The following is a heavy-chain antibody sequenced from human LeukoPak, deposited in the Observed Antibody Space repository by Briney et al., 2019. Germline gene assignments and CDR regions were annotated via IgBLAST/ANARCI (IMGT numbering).Heavy chain of an antibody. CDR3: ARGAVAAAGTGWFDP. V-gene: IGHV4-34*01. Sequence: PSETLSLTCAVYGGSFSGYYWSWIRQPPGKGLEWIGEINHSGSTNYNPSLKSRVTISVDTSKNQFSLKLSSVTAADTAVYYCARGAVAAAGTGWFDPWGQGTLVTVSS. J-gene: IGHJ5*02. CDR2: INHSGST. CDR1: GGSFSGYY. D-gene: IGHD6-13*01.